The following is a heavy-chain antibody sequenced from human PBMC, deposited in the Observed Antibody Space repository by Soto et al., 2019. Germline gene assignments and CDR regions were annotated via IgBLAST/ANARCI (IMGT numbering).Heavy chain of an antibody. CDR3: AREIVEMATSLDY. CDR1: GFTFSSYW. Sequence: EVQLVEPGGGLVQPGGSLRLSCAASGFTFSSYWMSWVRQAPGKGLEWVANIKQDGSEKYYVDSVKGRFTISRDNAKNSLYLQMNSLRAEDTAVYYCAREIVEMATSLDYWGQGTLVTVSS. V-gene: IGHV3-7*03. CDR2: IKQDGSEK. J-gene: IGHJ4*02. D-gene: IGHD5-12*01.